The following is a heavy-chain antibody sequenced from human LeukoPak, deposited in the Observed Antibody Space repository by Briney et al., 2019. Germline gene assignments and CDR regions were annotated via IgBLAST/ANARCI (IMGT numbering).Heavy chain of an antibody. V-gene: IGHV1-8*02. J-gene: IGHJ5*02. CDR2: MNPNSGNT. D-gene: IGHD1-26*01. Sequence: ASVKVSCKASGYTFTSYDINWVRQATGQGLEWMGWMNPNSGNTGYAQKFQGRVTMIRNTSISTAYMELSSLRSEDTAVYYCARTIVGATSRFDPWGQGTLVTVSS. CDR3: ARTIVGATSRFDP. CDR1: GYTFTSYD.